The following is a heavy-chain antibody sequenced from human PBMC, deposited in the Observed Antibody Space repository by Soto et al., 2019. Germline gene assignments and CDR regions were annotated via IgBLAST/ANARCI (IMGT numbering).Heavy chain of an antibody. D-gene: IGHD3-10*01. CDR3: ARYRRGRAFDI. J-gene: IGHJ3*02. Sequence: SETLSLTCTVSGGSISSGDYYWSWIRQPPGKGLEWIGHIYYSGSTYYNPSLKSRVTISVDTSKNQFSLKLSAVTAADTAVHYGARYRRGRAFDIWGQGTMVTVSS. CDR1: GGSISSGDYY. CDR2: IYYSGST. V-gene: IGHV4-30-4*01.